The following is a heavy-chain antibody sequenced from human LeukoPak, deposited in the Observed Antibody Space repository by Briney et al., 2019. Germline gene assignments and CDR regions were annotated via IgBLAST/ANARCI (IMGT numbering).Heavy chain of an antibody. CDR2: INHSGST. D-gene: IGHD5-24*01. Sequence: PSETLSLTCAVYGGSFSGYYWSWIRQPPGKGLEWIGEINHSGSTNYNPSLKGRVTISVDTSKNQFSLKLSSVTAADTAVYYCARRGRWLQNFDYWGQGTLVTVSS. J-gene: IGHJ4*02. CDR3: ARRGRWLQNFDY. CDR1: GGSFSGYY. V-gene: IGHV4-34*01.